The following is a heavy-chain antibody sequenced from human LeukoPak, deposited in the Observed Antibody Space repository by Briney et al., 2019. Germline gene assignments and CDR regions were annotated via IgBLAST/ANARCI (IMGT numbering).Heavy chain of an antibody. J-gene: IGHJ3*02. Sequence: GASVKVSCKISGHTLTELCMHWVRQAPGKGLERMGGFDPEDDEIMYAQKFQGRVTMTEDTSTDTVYMELSSLRSEDTAVYYCATDSELPDLYDAFDIWGQGTMVTVSS. CDR1: GHTLTELC. V-gene: IGHV1-24*01. CDR2: FDPEDDEI. D-gene: IGHD1-7*01. CDR3: ATDSELPDLYDAFDI.